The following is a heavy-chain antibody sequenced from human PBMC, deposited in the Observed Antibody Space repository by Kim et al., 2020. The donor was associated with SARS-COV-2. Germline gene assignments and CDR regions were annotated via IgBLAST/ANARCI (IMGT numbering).Heavy chain of an antibody. D-gene: IGHD3-10*01. V-gene: IGHV4-39*01. J-gene: IGHJ5*02. CDR1: GGSISSSSYY. CDR3: ARSHRLLLFGQLYINWFDP. CDR2: IYYSGST. Sequence: SETLSLTCTVSGGSISSSSYYWGWIRQPPGKGLDWIGSIYYSGSTYYNPSLKSRVTISVDTSKNQFSLKLSSVTAADTAVYYCARSHRLLLFGQLYINWFDPWGQGTLVTVSS.